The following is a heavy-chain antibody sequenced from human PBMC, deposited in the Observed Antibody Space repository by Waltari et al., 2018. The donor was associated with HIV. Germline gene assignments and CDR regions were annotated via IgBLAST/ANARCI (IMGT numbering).Heavy chain of an antibody. Sequence: QVRLQQWGEGLLKPSETLSLTCAVYGGHFSTYYWTWIRQTPEKGLEWIGEINHSGTTDYNPSLKSRLTMSIDTSKNQFSLKLNSVTAADTAVYYCARHRFTRGNSAWYFLYWGQGTHVTVSS. CDR2: INHSGTT. CDR3: ARHRFTRGNSAWYFLY. J-gene: IGHJ4*02. D-gene: IGHD6-19*01. V-gene: IGHV4-34*02. CDR1: GGHFSTYY.